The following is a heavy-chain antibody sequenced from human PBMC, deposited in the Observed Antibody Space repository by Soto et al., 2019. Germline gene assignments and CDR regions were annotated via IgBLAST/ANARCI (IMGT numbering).Heavy chain of an antibody. CDR1: TAPMSSYS. CDR2: IYYSGRA. Sequence: SETLSLTCTVPTAPMSSYSWSWIRQPPGKGLEWIGYIYYSGRATYNPSLKSRLTISLDTSKNQFSLRLTSVTAADTAVYYCAADYASGSWRFDYWGQGALVTVSS. J-gene: IGHJ4*02. V-gene: IGHV4-59*01. CDR3: AADYASGSWRFDY. D-gene: IGHD3-10*01.